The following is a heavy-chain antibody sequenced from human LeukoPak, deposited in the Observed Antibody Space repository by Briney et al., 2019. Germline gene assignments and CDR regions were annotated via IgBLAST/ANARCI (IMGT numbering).Heavy chain of an antibody. CDR1: GFTFSTYT. J-gene: IGHJ4*02. V-gene: IGHV3-21*01. CDR2: ITISSRYI. Sequence: GGSLRLSCAASGFTFSTYTMDWVRQAPGKGLEWVSSITISSRYIYYADSVKGRFTISRDNAKNSLFLHMNSLRAEDTAVYYCAREDASGSYYRSLDYWGQGTLVTVSS. CDR3: AREDASGSYYRSLDY. D-gene: IGHD3-10*01.